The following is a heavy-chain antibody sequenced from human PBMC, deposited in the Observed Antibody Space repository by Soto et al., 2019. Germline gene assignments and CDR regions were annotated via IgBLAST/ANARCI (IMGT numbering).Heavy chain of an antibody. V-gene: IGHV4-4*01. CDR3: ARRGDGSGSLDY. CDR1: GGSISSSSW. J-gene: IGHJ4*02. D-gene: IGHD3-10*01. Sequence: QVQLQESGPGLVKPPGTLSLPCAVSGGSISSSSWWSWVRLPPGKGLEWIGEIYHSGTTNYNPSLKSRVTMSVDKSKNQFSLKLSSVTAADTAVYFCARRGDGSGSLDYWGQGTLVTVSS. CDR2: IYHSGTT.